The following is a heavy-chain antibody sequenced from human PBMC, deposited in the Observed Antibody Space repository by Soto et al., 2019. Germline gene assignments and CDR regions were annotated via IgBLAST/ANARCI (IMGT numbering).Heavy chain of an antibody. CDR3: AKDTSKYSYNWPAYYGLDV. CDR1: GFTFSSFG. V-gene: IGHV3-30*18. CDR2: ISFDGSNQ. D-gene: IGHD1-1*01. Sequence: QVQLVESGGGVVQPGRSLRLSCAASGFTFSSFGMHWVRQAPGKGLECVAFISFDGSNQYYVDSVRGRFIISRDNSKNTLSLQMNNLKAEDTAVYYCAKDTSKYSYNWPAYYGLDVWGQGTTVTVSS. J-gene: IGHJ6*02.